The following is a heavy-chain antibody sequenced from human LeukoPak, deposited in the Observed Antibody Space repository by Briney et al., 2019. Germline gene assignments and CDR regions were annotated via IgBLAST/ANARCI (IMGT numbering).Heavy chain of an antibody. Sequence: GGSLRLSCAASGFIFSDYYMSWIRQAPGKGLEGVSYISSSGNSIYYADSVKGRFTISRDNAKDSLYLQMNSLRAEDTAVYYCARDPGSGYEEHFDYWGQGTLVTVSS. V-gene: IGHV3-11*01. CDR3: ARDPGSGYEEHFDY. CDR1: GFIFSDYY. CDR2: ISSSGNSI. D-gene: IGHD5-12*01. J-gene: IGHJ4*02.